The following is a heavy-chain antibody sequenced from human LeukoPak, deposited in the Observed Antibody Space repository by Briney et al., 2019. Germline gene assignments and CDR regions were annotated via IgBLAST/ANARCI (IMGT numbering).Heavy chain of an antibody. CDR2: INHSGST. CDR3: ARGKYYGSGSYFVVYYYYMDV. Sequence: SETLSLTCAVYGGSFGGYYWSWIRQPPGKGLEWIGEINHSGSTNYNPSLKSRVTISVDTSKNQFSLKLSSVTAADTAVYYCARGKYYGSGSYFVVYYYYMDVWGKGTTVTVSS. J-gene: IGHJ6*03. D-gene: IGHD3-10*01. CDR1: GGSFGGYY. V-gene: IGHV4-34*01.